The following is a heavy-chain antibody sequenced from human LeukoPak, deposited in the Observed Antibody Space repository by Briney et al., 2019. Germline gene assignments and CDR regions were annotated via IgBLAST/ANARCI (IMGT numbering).Heavy chain of an antibody. D-gene: IGHD6-13*01. CDR1: GGTFSSYA. V-gene: IGHV1-69*06. CDR3: ARSPYSRGTNWFDP. Sequence: SVKVSCKASGGTFSSYAISWVRQAPGQGLEWMGGIIPIFGTANYAQKFQGRVTITADKSTSTAYMELSSLRSEDTAVYYCARSPYSRGTNWFDPWGQGTLVTVSS. J-gene: IGHJ5*02. CDR2: IIPIFGTA.